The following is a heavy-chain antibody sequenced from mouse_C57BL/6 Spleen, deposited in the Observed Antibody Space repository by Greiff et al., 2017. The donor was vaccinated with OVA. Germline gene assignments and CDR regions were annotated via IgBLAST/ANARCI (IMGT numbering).Heavy chain of an antibody. CDR2: IYPRSGNT. D-gene: IGHD1-1*01. V-gene: IGHV1-81*01. Sequence: VQLQQSGAELARPGASVKLSCKASGYTFTSYGISWVKQRTGQGLEWIGEIYPRSGNTYYNEKFKGKATLTADKSSSTAYMELRSLTSEDSAVYFCASPQFITTVVATRYYAMDYWGQGTSVTVSS. CDR3: ASPQFITTVVATRYYAMDY. CDR1: GYTFTSYG. J-gene: IGHJ4*01.